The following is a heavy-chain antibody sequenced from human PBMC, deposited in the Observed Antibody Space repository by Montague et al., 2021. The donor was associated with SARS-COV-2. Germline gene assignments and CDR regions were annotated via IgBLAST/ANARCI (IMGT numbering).Heavy chain of an antibody. Sequence: SETLSLTCTVSGGSISSYYWSWFRQPPGKGLEWFGYNYYSGSTNYNPPLKSRVTISVDTSKNQFSLKLSSVTAADTAVYYCARRSLGYCSGGSCYSAFDPWGQGTLVTVSS. V-gene: IGHV4-59*12. CDR1: GGSISSYY. CDR3: ARRSLGYCSGGSCYSAFDP. CDR2: NYYSGST. D-gene: IGHD2-15*01. J-gene: IGHJ5*02.